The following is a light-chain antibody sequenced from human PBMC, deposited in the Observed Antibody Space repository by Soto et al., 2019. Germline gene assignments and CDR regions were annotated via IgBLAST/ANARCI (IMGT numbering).Light chain of an antibody. V-gene: IGKV1-5*03. CDR3: EQHNTYPGT. J-gene: IGKJ1*01. Sequence: SQRTRAASSGSASVGGGVSSTCGASQSISSWLAWYQQKPGKAPKLLIYKASHLESGVQSGVSGRGSAADSAFPLSRPPPQAFALHYCEQHNTYPGTLAQGTKVDIK. CDR2: KAS. CDR1: QSISSW.